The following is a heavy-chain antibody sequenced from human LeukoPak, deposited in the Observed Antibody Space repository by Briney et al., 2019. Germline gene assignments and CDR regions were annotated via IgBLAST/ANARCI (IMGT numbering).Heavy chain of an antibody. V-gene: IGHV3-74*01. CDR3: ARSDSGSSYYGMDV. CDR1: GFTFSSYW. J-gene: IGHJ6*02. Sequence: PGRSLRLSCAASGFTFSSYWMHWVRQAPGKGLVWVSRINTDGSSTSYADSVKGRFTISRDNAKNTLYLQMNSLRAEDTALYYCARSDSGSSYYGMDVWGQGTTVTVSS. CDR2: INTDGSST. D-gene: IGHD3-10*01.